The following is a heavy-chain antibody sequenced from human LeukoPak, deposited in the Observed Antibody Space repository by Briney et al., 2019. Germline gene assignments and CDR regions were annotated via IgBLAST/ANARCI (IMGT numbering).Heavy chain of an antibody. CDR2: INPNSGGT. CDR1: GYTFTGYY. J-gene: IGHJ4*02. V-gene: IGHV1-2*02. Sequence: ASVTVSCKASGYTFTGYYMHWVGQAPGQGLEWVGWINPNSGGTNYAQKFQGRVTMTRDTSISTAYMELSRLRSDDTAVYYCARRLYTSSWDYFDYWGQGTLVTVSS. D-gene: IGHD6-13*01. CDR3: ARRLYTSSWDYFDY.